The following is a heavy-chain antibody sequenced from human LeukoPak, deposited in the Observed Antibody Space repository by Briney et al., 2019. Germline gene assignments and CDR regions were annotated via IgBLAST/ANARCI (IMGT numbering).Heavy chain of an antibody. CDR3: AKSNGYGLIDI. Sequence: SETLSLTCTVSSGSISTSNYYWGWVRQPPGKALEWIGNNGPSLKSRVTISLDTSRNQFSLKLNSVTAADTAVYYCAKSNGYGLIDIWGQGTMVTVSS. D-gene: IGHD3-10*01. CDR1: SGSISTSNYY. V-gene: IGHV4-39*07. J-gene: IGHJ3*02.